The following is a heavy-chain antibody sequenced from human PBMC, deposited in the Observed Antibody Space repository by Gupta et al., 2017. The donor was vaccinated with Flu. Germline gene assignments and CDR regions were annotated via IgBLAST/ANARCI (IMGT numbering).Heavy chain of an antibody. CDR2: IYYSGTT. D-gene: IGHD3-22*01. CDR3: AREASGYDSSGYSRVRHGMDV. V-gene: IGHV4-31*03. Sequence: QVQLQESGPGLVKPSQTLSLTCTVSGASISSGGNFWTWIRQHPGKGLEWIGYIYYSGTTYYNPSLKSRVTISVDTSKNQFSVKLTSVTAADTAVYYCAREASGYDSSGYSRVRHGMDVWGQGTTVTVSS. CDR1: GASISSGGNF. J-gene: IGHJ6*02.